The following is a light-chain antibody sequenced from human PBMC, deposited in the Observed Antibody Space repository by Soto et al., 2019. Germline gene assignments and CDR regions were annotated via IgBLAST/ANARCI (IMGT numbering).Light chain of an antibody. Sequence: EIVMTQSQLSLPVTPGEPASISCRSSQSLLHSNGYNYLDWYLQKPGQSPQLLIYLGSNRASGVPDRCSGSGSGTDFTLKISRVEAEDVGVYYCMQALQTPLTFGGGTKVDIK. V-gene: IGKV2-28*01. J-gene: IGKJ4*01. CDR1: QSLLHSNGYNY. CDR2: LGS. CDR3: MQALQTPLT.